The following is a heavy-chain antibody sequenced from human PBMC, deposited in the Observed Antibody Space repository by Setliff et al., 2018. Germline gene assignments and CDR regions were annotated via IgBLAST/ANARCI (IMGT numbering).Heavy chain of an antibody. CDR1: DYSISSGYY. D-gene: IGHD1-20*01. J-gene: IGHJ4*02. Sequence: SETLSLTCAVSDYSISSGYYWGWIRQPPGKGLEWIGSVYYSGSTYYNPSLKSRVTISIDTSKNQFSLKLTSVTAADTAVYYCASGLNWLSSTEFDYWGQGTLVTVSS. CDR3: ASGLNWLSSTEFDY. CDR2: VYYSGST. V-gene: IGHV4-38-2*01.